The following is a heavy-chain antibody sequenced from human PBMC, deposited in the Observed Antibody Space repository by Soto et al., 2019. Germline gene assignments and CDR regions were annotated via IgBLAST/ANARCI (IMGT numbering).Heavy chain of an antibody. CDR2: FYYSGST. D-gene: IGHD1-26*01. V-gene: IGHV4-39*01. CDR3: ARSVGDYYYGVDV. CDR1: GASITSTSYH. Sequence: ASETLSLTCTVSGASITSTSYHWGWIRQPPGKGLEWIGNFYYSGSTYYNPSLRSRVTISVDASKNQFSVKVSSVTATDTAVYYCARSVGDYYYGVDVWGQGTTVTVSS. J-gene: IGHJ6*02.